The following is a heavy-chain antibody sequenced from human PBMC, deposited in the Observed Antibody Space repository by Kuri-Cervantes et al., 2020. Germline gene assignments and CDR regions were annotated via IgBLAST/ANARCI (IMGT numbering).Heavy chain of an antibody. CDR2: FDPEDGET. Sequence: ASVKVSCKVSGYTLTELSMHWVRQAPGKGLEWMGGFDPEDGETIYAQKFQGRVTMTEDTSTDTAYMELSSLRSEDTAVYYCATPPGLVGATRLYFQHWGQGTLVIVSS. V-gene: IGHV1-24*01. CDR3: ATPPGLVGATRLYFQH. J-gene: IGHJ1*01. D-gene: IGHD1-26*01. CDR1: GYTLTELS.